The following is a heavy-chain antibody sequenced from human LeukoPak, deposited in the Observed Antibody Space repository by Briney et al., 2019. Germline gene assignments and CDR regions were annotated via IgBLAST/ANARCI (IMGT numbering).Heavy chain of an antibody. J-gene: IGHJ4*02. D-gene: IGHD6-19*01. CDR3: ACQYSSGWYGGYFDY. V-gene: IGHV5-51*01. Sequence: GESLKISCKGSGYSFTSYWIGWVRQMPGKGLEWMGIIYPGDSDTRYSPSFQGQVTISADKSISTAYLQWSSLKASDTAMYYCACQYSSGWYGGYFDYWGQGTLVTVSS. CDR1: GYSFTSYW. CDR2: IYPGDSDT.